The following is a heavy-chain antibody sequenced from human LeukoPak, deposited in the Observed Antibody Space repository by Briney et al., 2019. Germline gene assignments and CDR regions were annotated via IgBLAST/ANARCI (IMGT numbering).Heavy chain of an antibody. D-gene: IGHD2-2*01. CDR3: ARVIGYCSSTSCPGGFDP. CDR1: GGSISSDH. Sequence: SETLSLTCSVSGGSISSDHWNWIRQTPGKGLEWIGCIYYSGRTYYNPSLKSRVTISVDMSKSQFSLRLTSVTAADTAVYYCARVIGYCSSTSCPGGFDPWGQGSLVTVSS. CDR2: IYYSGRT. V-gene: IGHV4-59*01. J-gene: IGHJ5*02.